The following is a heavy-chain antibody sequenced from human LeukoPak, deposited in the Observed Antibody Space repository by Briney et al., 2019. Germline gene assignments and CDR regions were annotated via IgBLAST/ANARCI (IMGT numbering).Heavy chain of an antibody. CDR3: ARDVDTAMASGFDP. Sequence: SQTLSLTCTVAVRSISSGDHYWSWIRQPPGKGLEWIGYIYYSGSTCYNPSLKSRVTISVDTSKNQFSLKLSSVTAADTAVYYCARDVDTAMASGFDPWGQGTLVTVSS. CDR2: IYYSGST. V-gene: IGHV4-30-4*01. J-gene: IGHJ5*02. D-gene: IGHD5-18*01. CDR1: VRSISSGDHY.